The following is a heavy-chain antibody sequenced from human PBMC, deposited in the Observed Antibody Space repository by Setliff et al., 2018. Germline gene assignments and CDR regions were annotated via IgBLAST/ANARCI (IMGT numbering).Heavy chain of an antibody. CDR2: IYIGGSA. Sequence: SETLSLTCTVSGGSISSYYWSWIRQPAGKGLEWIGHIYIGGSANYNPSLKSRVTMSIDTSKNQFSLKLNSVTAADMAVYYCARSFSRREKFLLDYWGQGALVTVSS. J-gene: IGHJ4*02. CDR3: ARSFSRREKFLLDY. CDR1: GGSISSYY. V-gene: IGHV4-4*07.